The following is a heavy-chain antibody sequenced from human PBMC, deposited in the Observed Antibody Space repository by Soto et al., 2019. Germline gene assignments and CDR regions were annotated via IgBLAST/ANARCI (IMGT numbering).Heavy chain of an antibody. D-gene: IGHD6-19*01. CDR2: IWYDGSNK. CDR3: ARGDTSGWGTYFYYFMDV. Sequence: GGSLRLSCAASGFTLSSYGIHWVRQAPGKGLEWVAVIWYDGSNKNYADPVKGRFTISRDNSRNTLFLQMNSLRVEDTAVYYCARGDTSGWGTYFYYFMDVWGKGTTVTVSS. V-gene: IGHV3-33*01. J-gene: IGHJ6*03. CDR1: GFTLSSYG.